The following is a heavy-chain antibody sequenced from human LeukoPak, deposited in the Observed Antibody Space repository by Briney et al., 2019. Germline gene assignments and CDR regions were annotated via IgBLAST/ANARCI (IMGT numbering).Heavy chain of an antibody. CDR2: IKSKSDGGTA. D-gene: IGHD2-2*01. CDR3: TTYRTGYSDY. CDR1: GFTVSSNY. J-gene: IGHJ4*02. Sequence: GGSLRLSCAASGFTVSSNYMSWVRQAPGKGLEWVGRIKSKSDGGTADHAAPVKGRFTISRDDSKSTLYLQMNSLKTEDTAVYYCTTYRTGYSDYWGQGTLVTVSS. V-gene: IGHV3-15*01.